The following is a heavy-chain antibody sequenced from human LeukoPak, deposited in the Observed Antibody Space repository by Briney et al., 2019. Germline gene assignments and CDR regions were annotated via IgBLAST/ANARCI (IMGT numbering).Heavy chain of an antibody. Sequence: SETLSLTCTVSGGSISSSSYYWGWIRQPPGKGLEWIGSIYYSGITYYNPSLKSRVTISVDTSKNQFSLKLTSVTAADTAVYYCARQPHAFDNWFDPWGQGTLVTVSS. CDR3: ARQPHAFDNWFDP. V-gene: IGHV4-39*01. J-gene: IGHJ5*02. CDR1: GGSISSSSYY. CDR2: IYYSGIT. D-gene: IGHD3-10*01.